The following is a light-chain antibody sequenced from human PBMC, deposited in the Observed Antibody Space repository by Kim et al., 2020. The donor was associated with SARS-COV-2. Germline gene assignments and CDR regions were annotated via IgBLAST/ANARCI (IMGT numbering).Light chain of an antibody. CDR1: SSNIGNNY. V-gene: IGLV1-51*01. J-gene: IGLJ3*02. CDR2: DNN. CDR3: GTWDSSLSAEV. Sequence: GQKATISCSGSSSNIGNNYVSWYQQLPGTAPKLLIYDNNKRPSGIPDRFSGSKSGTSATLGITGLQTGDEADYYCGTWDSSLSAEVFGGGTKLTVL.